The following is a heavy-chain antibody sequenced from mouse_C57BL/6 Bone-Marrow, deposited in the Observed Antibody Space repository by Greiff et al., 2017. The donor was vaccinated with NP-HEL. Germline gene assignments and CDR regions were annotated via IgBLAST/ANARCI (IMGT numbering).Heavy chain of an antibody. D-gene: IGHD1-3*01. CDR3: ARKWGLGDY. V-gene: IGHV1-50*01. CDR2: IDPSDSYT. Sequence: QVQLQQPGAELVKPGASVKLSCKASGYTFTSYWMQWVKQRPGQGLEWIGEIDPSDSYTNYNQKFKGKATLTVDTSSSTSYMQLSSLTSDDSAVYYCARKWGLGDYWGQGTTLTVSS. J-gene: IGHJ2*01. CDR1: GYTFTSYW.